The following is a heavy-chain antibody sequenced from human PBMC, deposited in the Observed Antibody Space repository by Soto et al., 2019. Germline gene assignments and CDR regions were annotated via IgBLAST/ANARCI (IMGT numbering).Heavy chain of an antibody. Sequence: EVQLLESGGVLVQPGGSLRVSCAASGFTFSTYWMGWVRQAPGKGLEWVANINQDGSEKYYVDSVKGRFTISRDNAKNSLYLQMDSLRAEDTAVYYCARPYYDILTGYSSYFDYWGQGTLVTVSS. CDR1: GFTFSTYW. V-gene: IGHV3-7*01. CDR2: INQDGSEK. D-gene: IGHD3-9*01. J-gene: IGHJ4*02. CDR3: ARPYYDILTGYSSYFDY.